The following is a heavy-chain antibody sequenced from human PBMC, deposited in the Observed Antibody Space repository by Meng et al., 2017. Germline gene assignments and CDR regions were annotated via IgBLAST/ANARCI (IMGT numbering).Heavy chain of an antibody. CDR2: INTYNGKT. J-gene: IGHJ4*02. Sequence: QGQLVQSGAEVKKPGASVKVSCKASGYTFTSYAMHWVRQAPGQRLEWMGWINTYNGKTDYAQKFQGRITMTTDTFTSTAYMELRNLRSDDTAVYYCATRGNPYLNCWGQGTLVTVSS. V-gene: IGHV1-3*04. CDR1: GYTFTSYA. CDR3: ATRGNPYLNC.